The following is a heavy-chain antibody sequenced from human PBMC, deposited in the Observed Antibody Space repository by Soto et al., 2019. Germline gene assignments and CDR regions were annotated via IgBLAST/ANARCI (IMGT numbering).Heavy chain of an antibody. D-gene: IGHD3-16*01. CDR2: IYYSGST. Sequence: SETLSLTCTVSGGSISSYYWSWIRQPPGKGLEWIGYIYYSGSTNYNPSLKSRVTISVDTSKNQFSLKLSSVTAADTAVYYCARDLGANLYSDAFDIWGQGTMVTVSS. CDR1: GGSISSYY. J-gene: IGHJ3*02. CDR3: ARDLGANLYSDAFDI. V-gene: IGHV4-59*01.